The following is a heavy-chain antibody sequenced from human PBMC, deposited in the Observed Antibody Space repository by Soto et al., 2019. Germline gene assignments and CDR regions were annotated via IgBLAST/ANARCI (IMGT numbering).Heavy chain of an antibody. V-gene: IGHV4-31*03. D-gene: IGHD6-13*01. CDR1: GGSISSGGYY. CDR3: ARDRVRIAAAGTDYYYYGMDV. Sequence: SETLSLTCTVSGGSISSGGYYWSWIRQHPGKGLEWIGYIYYSGSTYYNPSLKSRVTISVDTSKNQFSLKLSSVTAADTAVYYCARDRVRIAAAGTDYYYYGMDVWGQGTTVTVSS. J-gene: IGHJ6*02. CDR2: IYYSGST.